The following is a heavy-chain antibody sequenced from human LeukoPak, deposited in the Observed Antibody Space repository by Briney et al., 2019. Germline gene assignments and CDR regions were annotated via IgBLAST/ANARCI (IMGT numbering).Heavy chain of an antibody. CDR3: ARDRFDDNRGYYYHYYYYMDV. CDR1: GGSIISSSYY. J-gene: IGHJ6*03. CDR2: IYYSGNT. D-gene: IGHD3-22*01. Sequence: SETLSLTCTVSGGSIISSSYYWGWIRQPPGKGLEWIGSIYYSGNTDYNPSLKSRVTISVETSKNQFSLKLSSVTAADTAVYYCARDRFDDNRGYYYHYYYYMDVWGKGTTVTVSS. V-gene: IGHV4-39*07.